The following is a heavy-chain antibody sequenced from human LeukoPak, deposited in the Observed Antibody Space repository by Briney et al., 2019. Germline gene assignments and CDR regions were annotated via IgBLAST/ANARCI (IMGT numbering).Heavy chain of an antibody. J-gene: IGHJ4*02. CDR3: ARDQGPGTLDY. CDR2: ISGSSSYI. V-gene: IGHV3-21*01. CDR1: GFTFSSYA. D-gene: IGHD6-13*01. Sequence: PGGSLRLSCAASGFTFSSYAMSWVRQAPGKGLEWVSAISGSSSYIYYADSVKGRFTISRDNAKNSLYLQMNSLRAEDTAVYYCARDQGPGTLDYWGQGTLVTVSS.